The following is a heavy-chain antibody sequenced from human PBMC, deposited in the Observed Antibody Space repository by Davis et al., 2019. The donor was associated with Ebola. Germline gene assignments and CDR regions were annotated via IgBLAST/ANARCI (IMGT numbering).Heavy chain of an antibody. Sequence: ASVKVSCKASGGTFSSYAISWVRQAPGQGLEWMGWISAYNGNTNYAQKLQGRVTMTTDTSTSTAYMELRSLRSDDTAVYYCAREGRFLEWSPNVGGYYYYGMDVWGQGTTVTVSS. D-gene: IGHD3-3*01. J-gene: IGHJ6*02. CDR1: GGTFSSYA. CDR2: ISAYNGNT. CDR3: AREGRFLEWSPNVGGYYYYGMDV. V-gene: IGHV1-18*01.